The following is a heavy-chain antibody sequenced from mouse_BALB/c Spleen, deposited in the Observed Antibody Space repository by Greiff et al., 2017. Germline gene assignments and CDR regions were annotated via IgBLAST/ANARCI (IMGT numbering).Heavy chain of an antibody. V-gene: IGHV5-17*02. CDR2: ISSGSSTI. CDR3: ARDMAYRSYAMDY. J-gene: IGHJ4*01. D-gene: IGHD2-14*01. Sequence: EVKLVESGGGLVQPGGSRKLSCAASGFTFSSFGMHWVRQAPEKGLEWVAYISSGSSTIYYADTVKGRFTISRDNPKNTLFLQMTSLRSEDTAMYYCARDMAYRSYAMDYWGQGTSVTVSS. CDR1: GFTFSSFG.